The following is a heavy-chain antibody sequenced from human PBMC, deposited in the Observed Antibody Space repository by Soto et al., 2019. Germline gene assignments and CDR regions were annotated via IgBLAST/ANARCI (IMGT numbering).Heavy chain of an antibody. CDR2: ISGSGGST. CDR3: AKQNGYGGNSELEY. CDR1: GFTFSSYA. D-gene: IGHD2-21*02. Sequence: EVQLLESGGGLVQPGGSLRLSCAASGFTFSSYAMSWVRQAPGKGLEWVSAISGSGGSTYYADSVKGRFTISRDNAKNTLYLQMNSLRAEDTAVYYCAKQNGYGGNSELEYWGQGTLVTVSS. V-gene: IGHV3-23*01. J-gene: IGHJ4*02.